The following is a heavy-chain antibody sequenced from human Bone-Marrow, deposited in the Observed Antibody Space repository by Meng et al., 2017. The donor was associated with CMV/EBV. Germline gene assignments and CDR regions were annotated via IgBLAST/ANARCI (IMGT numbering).Heavy chain of an antibody. D-gene: IGHD4-23*01. CDR3: AKDLNGDNGGNSGLVHGMDD. CDR2: ISWNSGGV. Sequence: SLKISCAASGFTFDDYVMHWVRQAPGKGQEWVSGISWNSGGVDYADSVKGRFTISRDNAKNSLYLQMNSLRAEDTALYYCAKDLNGDNGGNSGLVHGMDDWGPGTTVTVSS. J-gene: IGHJ6*02. V-gene: IGHV3-9*01. CDR1: GFTFDDYV.